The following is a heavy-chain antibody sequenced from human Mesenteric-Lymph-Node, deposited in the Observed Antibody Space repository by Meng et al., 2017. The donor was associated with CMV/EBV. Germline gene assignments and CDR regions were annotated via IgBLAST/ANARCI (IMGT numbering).Heavy chain of an antibody. CDR3: AKALEN. Sequence: GGSLRLSCAASGFTFSNSWMTWVRQAPGKGLEWVANIKQDESEKYYVDSVKGRFIISRDNAKNSLYLQMNSLRAEDTAIYYCAKALENWGQGTLVTVSS. D-gene: IGHD1-1*01. CDR2: IKQDESEK. V-gene: IGHV3-7*01. CDR1: GFTFSNSW. J-gene: IGHJ4*02.